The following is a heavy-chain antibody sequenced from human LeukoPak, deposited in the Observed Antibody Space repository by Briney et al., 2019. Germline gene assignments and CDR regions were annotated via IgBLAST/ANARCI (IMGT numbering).Heavy chain of an antibody. D-gene: IGHD5-24*01. V-gene: IGHV4-61*02. CDR2: IYASGRT. Sequence: SQTLSPTCTVSGGSISSGDYYWSWIRQPAGKGLEWIGRIYASGRTNYNPSLKSRVTISIDTSKNQFSLKLTSVTAADTAVYYCARAFRKDGYNYDGFDIWGQGTMVTVSS. CDR3: ARAFRKDGYNYDGFDI. J-gene: IGHJ3*02. CDR1: GGSISSGDYY.